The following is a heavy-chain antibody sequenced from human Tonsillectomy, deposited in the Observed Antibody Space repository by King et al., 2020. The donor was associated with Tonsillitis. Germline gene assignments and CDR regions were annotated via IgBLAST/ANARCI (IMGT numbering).Heavy chain of an antibody. J-gene: IGHJ6*02. CDR2: ISSDGNNK. CDR3: ARWGITIFGGGGYYGMDV. CDR1: GFSFSSYA. Sequence: VQLVESGGGVVQPGRSLRLSCAASGFSFSSYAKHWVRQAPGKGLEWVAVISSDGNNKYYTDSVKGRFTIFRDNSRNTLYLQMNSLRPEDTAVYYCARWGITIFGGGGYYGMDVWGQGTTVTVSS. V-gene: IGHV3-30-3*01. D-gene: IGHD3-3*01.